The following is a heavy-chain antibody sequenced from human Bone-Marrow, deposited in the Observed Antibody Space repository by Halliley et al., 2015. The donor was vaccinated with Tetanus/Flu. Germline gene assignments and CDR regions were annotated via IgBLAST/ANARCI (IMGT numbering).Heavy chain of an antibody. CDR3: AQSPHRDDRGHTDY. V-gene: IGHV3-7*03. Sequence: SLRLSCATSGFPFSNFWMSWVRQAPGRGLEWVANIKEDGSEKYYVDSVKGRFTISRDNAQNSLYLQMNSLRAEDTAVYYCAQSPHRDDRGHTDYWGQGTVVTVSS. J-gene: IGHJ4*02. D-gene: IGHD5-18*01. CDR2: IKEDGSEK. CDR1: GFPFSNFW.